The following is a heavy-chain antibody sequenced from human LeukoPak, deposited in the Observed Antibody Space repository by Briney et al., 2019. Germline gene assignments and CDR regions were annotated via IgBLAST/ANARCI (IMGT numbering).Heavy chain of an antibody. D-gene: IGHD6-13*01. V-gene: IGHV4-39*01. J-gene: IGHJ4*02. Sequence: SETLSLTCTVFGGSIRSSSYSWGWIRQPPGKGLEWIGSIYYSGNTYNNPSLKSRVTMSVDTSKNQFSLKLSSVTAADTAVYYCANSPSSWPTDYWGQGTLVTVSS. CDR1: GGSIRSSSYS. CDR2: IYYSGNT. CDR3: ANSPSSWPTDY.